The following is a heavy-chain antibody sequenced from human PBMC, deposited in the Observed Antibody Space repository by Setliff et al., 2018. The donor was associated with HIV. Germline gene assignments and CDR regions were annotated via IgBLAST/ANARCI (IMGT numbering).Heavy chain of an antibody. Sequence: PSETLSLTCTVSGGSMTDHQWNWLRQAPGKGLEWIGYIYYSGGTTYNPSLESRVTISLDTPNNQFSLRVRYVSTADTAVYYCARVDHDILTGYLFFGPWGQGTLVTVSS. CDR2: IYYSGGT. J-gene: IGHJ5*02. V-gene: IGHV4-59*11. CDR3: ARVDHDILTGYLFFGP. CDR1: GGSMTDHQ. D-gene: IGHD3-9*01.